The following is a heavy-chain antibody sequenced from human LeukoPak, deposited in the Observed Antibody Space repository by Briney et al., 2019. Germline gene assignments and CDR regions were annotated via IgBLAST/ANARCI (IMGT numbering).Heavy chain of an antibody. CDR2: SNPSGGRA. CDR3: AKMGGSSGSLYYLDS. V-gene: IGHV1-46*01. D-gene: IGHD3-22*01. J-gene: IGHJ4*02. CDR1: GYTFTSYY. Sequence: ASVRVSCVASGYTFTSYYMHCVRQAPGQGRERRGVSNPSGGRASYTQKFESRVTPTKYTCTSTGYMELCSLRSEETAVYYCAKMGGSSGSLYYLDSSAPGALVTASS.